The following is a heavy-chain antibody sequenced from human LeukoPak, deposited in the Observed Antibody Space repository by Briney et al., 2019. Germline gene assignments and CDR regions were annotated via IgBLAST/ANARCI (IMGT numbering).Heavy chain of an antibody. CDR2: IKQDGSDK. J-gene: IGHJ4*02. CDR1: GFTFGNYW. V-gene: IGHV3-7*01. D-gene: IGHD6-6*01. CDR3: ARWATSFDL. Sequence: GGSLGLPCAASGFTFGNYWMSWVRQAPGKGLEWVANIKQDGSDKYYVDSVTGRFIISRDNANNSLYLQMNSLRAEDTAVYYCARWATSFDLWGQGTLVTVSS.